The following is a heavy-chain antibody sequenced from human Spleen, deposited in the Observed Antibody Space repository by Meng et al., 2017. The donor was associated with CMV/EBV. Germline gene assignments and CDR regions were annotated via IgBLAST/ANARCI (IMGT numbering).Heavy chain of an antibody. CDR2: IYHSGST. CDR1: GGSISSSNW. J-gene: IGHJ3*02. CDR3: ARGACPGSSCNEFGSSAFDI. Sequence: GSLRLSCAVSGGSISSSNWWSWVRQPPGKGLEWIGEIYHSGSTNYNPSLKSRVTISVDKSKNQFSLKLSSVTAADTAVYYCARGACPGSSCNEFGSSAFDIWGPGTMVTVSS. D-gene: IGHD2-2*01. V-gene: IGHV4-4*02.